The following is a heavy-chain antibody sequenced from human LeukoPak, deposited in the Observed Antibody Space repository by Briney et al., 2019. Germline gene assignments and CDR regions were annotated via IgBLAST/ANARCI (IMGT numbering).Heavy chain of an antibody. CDR2: INPSGGST. V-gene: IGHV1-46*01. CDR1: GYTFTSYY. D-gene: IGHD2-15*01. CDR3: AREWDIYSPEAGATNGHPHFDH. Sequence: ASVKVSCKASGYTFTSYYMHWVRQAPGQGLEWMGIINPSGGSTSYAQKFQGRVTMTRDTSTSTVYMELSSLRSEDTAVYYCAREWDIYSPEAGATNGHPHFDHWGQGTLVTVSS. J-gene: IGHJ4*02.